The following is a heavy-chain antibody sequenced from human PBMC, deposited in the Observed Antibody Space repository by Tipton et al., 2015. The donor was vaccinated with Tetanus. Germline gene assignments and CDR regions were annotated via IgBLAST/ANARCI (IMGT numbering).Heavy chain of an antibody. V-gene: IGHV3-9*01. D-gene: IGHD4-17*01. Sequence: SLRLSCAASGFTFDDYAMHWVRQTPGKGLEWVSAIDWHGGRIGYADSVKGRFTISRDNAKKSLYLQMTSLRAEDTALYYCAKDAFDYGDYRGIFDFWGQVTLVTVSS. CDR1: GFTFDDYA. CDR3: AKDAFDYGDYRGIFDF. J-gene: IGHJ4*02. CDR2: IDWHGGRI.